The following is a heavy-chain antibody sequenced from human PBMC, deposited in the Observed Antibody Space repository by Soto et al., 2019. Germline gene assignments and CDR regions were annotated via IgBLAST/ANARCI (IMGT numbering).Heavy chain of an antibody. Sequence: GGSLRLSCAASGFTFSSYAMHWVRQAPGKGLEWVAVISYDGSNKYYAGSVKGRFTISRDNSKNTLYLQMNSLRAEDTAVYYCARDVMAAAGIFGLHKYYGMDVWGQGTTVTVSS. J-gene: IGHJ6*02. CDR2: ISYDGSNK. V-gene: IGHV3-30-3*01. CDR1: GFTFSSYA. D-gene: IGHD6-13*01. CDR3: ARDVMAAAGIFGLHKYYGMDV.